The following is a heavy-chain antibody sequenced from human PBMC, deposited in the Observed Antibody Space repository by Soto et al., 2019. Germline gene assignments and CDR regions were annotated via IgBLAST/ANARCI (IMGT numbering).Heavy chain of an antibody. CDR3: STRIRDGRYYYYGMDV. CDR2: FDPEDGET. Sequence: ASVKVSCKVSGYTLTELSMHWVRQAPGKGLEWMGGFDPEDGETIYAQKFQGRVNMTEDTSTDTAYMELSSLRSEDTAVYYCSTRIRDGRYYYYGMDVWGQGTLVTVSS. V-gene: IGHV1-24*01. D-gene: IGHD2-15*01. J-gene: IGHJ6*02. CDR1: GYTLTELS.